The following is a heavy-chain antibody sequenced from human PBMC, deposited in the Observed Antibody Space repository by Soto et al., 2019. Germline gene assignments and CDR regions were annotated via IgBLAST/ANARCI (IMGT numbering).Heavy chain of an antibody. J-gene: IGHJ3*02. D-gene: IGHD3-10*01. CDR3: AFPYYYGSGSYPDAFDI. Sequence: GGSLRLSCAASGFTFSSYGMHWVRQAPGKGLKWVAVTWYDGSNKYYADSVKGRFTISRDNSKNTPYLQMNSLRAEDTAVYYCAFPYYYGSGSYPDAFDIWGQGTMVTVSS. V-gene: IGHV3-33*01. CDR2: TWYDGSNK. CDR1: GFTFSSYG.